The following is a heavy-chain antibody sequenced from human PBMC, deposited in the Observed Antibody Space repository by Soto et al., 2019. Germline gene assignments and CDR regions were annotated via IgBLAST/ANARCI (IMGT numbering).Heavy chain of an antibody. V-gene: IGHV4-34*01. Sequence: QVQLQQWGAGLLKPSETLSLNCAVTGGSLSGYYWSWIRQPPGKGLEWIGEVKDGGHTNYSPSLRGXDTXSXVTSNNQFSLRLNSVTAADTGVYYCARGQEGVAATHWDQGSLVTVSS. CDR3: ARGQEGVAATH. CDR1: GGSLSGYY. J-gene: IGHJ4*02. CDR2: VKDGGHT. D-gene: IGHD6-25*01.